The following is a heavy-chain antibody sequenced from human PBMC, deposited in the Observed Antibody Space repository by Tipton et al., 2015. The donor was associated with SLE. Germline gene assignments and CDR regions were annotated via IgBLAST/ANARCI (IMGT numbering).Heavy chain of an antibody. CDR3: ARRGAAATFDY. CDR1: GGSFSGYY. D-gene: IGHD6-13*01. J-gene: IGHJ4*02. V-gene: IGHV4-34*01. Sequence: TLSLTCAVYGGSFSGYYWSWIRQPPGKGLEWIGEINHSGSTNYNPSLQSRVTISVDTSKNQFSLKLSSVTAADTSVYYCARRGAAATFDYWGQGTLVTVSS. CDR2: INHSGST.